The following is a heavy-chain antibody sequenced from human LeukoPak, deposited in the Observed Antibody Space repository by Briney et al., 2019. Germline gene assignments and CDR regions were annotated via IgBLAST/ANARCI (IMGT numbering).Heavy chain of an antibody. D-gene: IGHD2/OR15-2a*01. CDR2: ISGSGGST. Sequence: PGWSLRLSCAASGFTFSSYAMSWVRQAPGKGLEWVSAISGSGGSTYYADSVKGRFTISRDNSKNTLYLQMNSLRAEDTAVYYCAKVLFVTQNYFDYWGQGTLVTVSS. J-gene: IGHJ4*02. V-gene: IGHV3-23*01. CDR3: AKVLFVTQNYFDY. CDR1: GFTFSSYA.